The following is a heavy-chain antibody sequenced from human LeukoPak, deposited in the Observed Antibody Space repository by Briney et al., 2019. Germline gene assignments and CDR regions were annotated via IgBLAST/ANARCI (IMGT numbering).Heavy chain of an antibody. CDR3: ARDYKKQLVRAFDI. J-gene: IGHJ3*02. V-gene: IGHV4-39*07. CDR1: GGSISSSSYY. CDR2: IYYSGST. Sequence: PSETLSLTCTVSGGSISSSSYYWGWIRQPPGKGLEWIGSIYYSGSTYYNPSLKSRVTISVDTSKNQFSLKLSSVTAADTAVYYCARDYKKQLVRAFDIWGQGTMVTVSS. D-gene: IGHD6-6*01.